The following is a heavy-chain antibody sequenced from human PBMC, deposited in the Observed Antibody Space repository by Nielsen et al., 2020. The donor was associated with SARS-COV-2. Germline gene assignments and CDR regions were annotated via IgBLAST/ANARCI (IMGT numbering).Heavy chain of an antibody. Sequence: GESLKISCAASGFTFSSYWMHWVRQAPGKGLVWVSRINSDGSSTSYADSVKGRFTISRDNAKNTLYLQMNSLRAEDTAVYYCARGTTVVTNFDYWGRGTLVTVSS. CDR2: INSDGSST. D-gene: IGHD4-23*01. CDR1: GFTFSSYW. CDR3: ARGTTVVTNFDY. J-gene: IGHJ4*02. V-gene: IGHV3-74*01.